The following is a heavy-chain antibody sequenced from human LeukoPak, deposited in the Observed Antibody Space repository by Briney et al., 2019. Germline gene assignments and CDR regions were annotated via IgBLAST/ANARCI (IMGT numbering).Heavy chain of an antibody. J-gene: IGHJ4*02. CDR3: ARDPALDCGGDCYSFGLGY. D-gene: IGHD2-21*02. V-gene: IGHV1-18*04. Sequence: GASVKVSCKASGYSFTSYGISWVRQAPGQGLEWMGWISAYNGNTNYAQKLQGRVTMTTDTSTSTAYMELRSLRSDDTAVYYCARDPALDCGGDCYSFGLGYWGQGTLVTVSS. CDR2: ISAYNGNT. CDR1: GYSFTSYG.